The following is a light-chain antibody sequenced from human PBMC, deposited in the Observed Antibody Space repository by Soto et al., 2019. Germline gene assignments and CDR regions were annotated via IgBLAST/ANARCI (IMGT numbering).Light chain of an antibody. V-gene: IGKV3-11*01. CDR3: QQRSNWPIT. CDR2: DAS. J-gene: IGKJ5*01. CDR1: QSVSSSY. Sequence: EIVLTQSPGALSLSPGERATLSSRASQSVSSSYLAWYQQKPGQAPRLLIYDASDRATGIPARFSGSGSGTDFTLTISSLEPEDFAVYYCQQRSNWPITFGQGTRLEIK.